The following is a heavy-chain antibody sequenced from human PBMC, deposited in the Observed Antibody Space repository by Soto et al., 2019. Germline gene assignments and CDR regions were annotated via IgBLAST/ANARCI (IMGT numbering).Heavy chain of an antibody. CDR3: VRGPSGQLGNWFDP. Sequence: GGSLRLSCAAPGFTFNIYWMHWVRQAPGKGLVWVSRINSDGSSTSYADSVKGRFTISRDNAKNTLYLQMYSLRVEDTAVYYCVRGPSGQLGNWFDPWGQGALVTVSS. CDR2: INSDGSST. CDR1: GFTFNIYW. V-gene: IGHV3-74*01. D-gene: IGHD6-13*01. J-gene: IGHJ5*02.